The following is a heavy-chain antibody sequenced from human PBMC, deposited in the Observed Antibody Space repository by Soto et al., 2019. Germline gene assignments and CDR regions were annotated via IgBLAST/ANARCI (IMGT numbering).Heavy chain of an antibody. CDR3: ARVSTGEYWIDP. J-gene: IGHJ5*02. D-gene: IGHD3-9*01. CDR1: GFTFSTYW. CDR2: INPDGRTT. Sequence: EVQLVESGGGLVLPGGSLRLSCAASGFTFSTYWMHWVRQAPGEGLVWVSRINPDGRTTSYADSVKGRFTISRDNAENTLYLQMNSLRTEDTAVYYCARVSTGEYWIDPWGQGTLVTVSS. V-gene: IGHV3-74*01.